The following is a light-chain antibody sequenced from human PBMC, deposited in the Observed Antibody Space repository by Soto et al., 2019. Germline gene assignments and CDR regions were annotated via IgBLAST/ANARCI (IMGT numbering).Light chain of an antibody. J-gene: IGKJ5*01. V-gene: IGKV1-12*01. CDR3: QQYSNLIT. CDR1: QGISSW. CDR2: AAS. Sequence: DIQMTQSPSSVSASVVDRFTITFQASQGISSWLAWYQQKPGKAPKLLIYAASNLQSGVPSRFSGSGSGTYFSFTISSLQPEDFATYYCQQYSNLITFGQGTRLEIK.